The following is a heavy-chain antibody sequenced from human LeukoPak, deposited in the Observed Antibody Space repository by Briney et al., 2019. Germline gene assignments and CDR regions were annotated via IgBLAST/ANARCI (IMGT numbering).Heavy chain of an antibody. D-gene: IGHD5-18*01. V-gene: IGHV4-59*08. CDR2: IHYSGNT. J-gene: IGHJ3*01. CDR3: ARRGYSYGTTDAFDV. CDR1: GGSISSYY. Sequence: PSQTLSLTCTVSGGSISSYYWSWIRQPPGKGLEWIGSIHYSGNTYYKPPLKSRATISLDTSKNQFSLKVSSVTAADTAVYYCARRGYSYGTTDAFDVWGQGTMVTVSS.